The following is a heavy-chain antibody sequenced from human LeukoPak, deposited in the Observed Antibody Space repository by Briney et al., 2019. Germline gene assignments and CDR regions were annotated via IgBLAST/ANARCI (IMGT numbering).Heavy chain of an antibody. J-gene: IGHJ6*03. CDR3: APSDGDYRGGQYSYMGV. Sequence: ASVKVSCKASGYTFTGYYFHWVRQAPGQGLEWMGWINPNTAGTNYAQKFLGGVTCTWDTSISTANMELNMQTYDDPAVYYCAPSDGDYRGGQYSYMGVWGKGTSVTVSS. V-gene: IGHV1-2*02. D-gene: IGHD4-17*01. CDR2: INPNTAGT. CDR1: GYTFTGYY.